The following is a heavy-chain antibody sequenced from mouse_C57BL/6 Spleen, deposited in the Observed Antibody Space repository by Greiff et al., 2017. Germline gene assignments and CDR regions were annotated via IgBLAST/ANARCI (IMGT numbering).Heavy chain of an antibody. CDR1: GYTFTSYW. Sequence: VQLQQPGAELVMPGASVKLSCKASGYTFTSYWMHWVKQRPGQGLEWIGEIDPSDSNTNYNQKFKGKNTVTVDKSSSTAYMQLSSLTSDESAVSYCARSGGRWFAMDYWGQGTSVTVSS. D-gene: IGHD2-2*01. CDR3: ARSGGRWFAMDY. V-gene: IGHV1-69*01. J-gene: IGHJ4*01. CDR2: IDPSDSNT.